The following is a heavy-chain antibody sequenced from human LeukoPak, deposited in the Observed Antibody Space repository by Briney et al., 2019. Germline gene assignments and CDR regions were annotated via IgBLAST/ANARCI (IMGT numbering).Heavy chain of an antibody. CDR2: ISWNSGNI. V-gene: IGHV3-9*01. CDR3: AKDRDYSSSGASVDY. Sequence: SLRLSCAASGFIFDDYAMHWVRQAPGKGLEWVSGISWNSGNIGYADSVKGRFTISRDNAKNSLYLQMNSLRAEDTALYYCAKDRDYSSSGASVDYWGQGTLVTVSS. D-gene: IGHD6-6*01. J-gene: IGHJ4*02. CDR1: GFIFDDYA.